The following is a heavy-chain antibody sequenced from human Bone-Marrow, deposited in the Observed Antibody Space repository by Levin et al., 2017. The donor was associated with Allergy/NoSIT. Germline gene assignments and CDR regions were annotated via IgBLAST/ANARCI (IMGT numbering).Heavy chain of an antibody. D-gene: IGHD1-26*01. CDR2: IGYNADSYAT. Sequence: GESLKISCAASGFAFSGSSIHWVRQASGKGLEWVGRIGYNADSYATIYTESMKGSFTISRDDSKDTAYLQIHSLKIEDTAVYYCVRGGAGGWYDPWGQGTLITVSS. CDR1: GFAFSGSS. J-gene: IGHJ5*02. V-gene: IGHV3-73*01. CDR3: VRGGAGGWYDP.